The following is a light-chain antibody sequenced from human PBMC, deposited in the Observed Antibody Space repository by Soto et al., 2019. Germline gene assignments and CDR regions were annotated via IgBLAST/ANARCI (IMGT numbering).Light chain of an antibody. J-gene: IGKJ2*01. CDR3: QQYNSYRYT. CDR1: QSISSW. V-gene: IGKV1-5*01. CDR2: DAS. Sequence: DLQMNQSPSTLSASVGDRVTITFPASQSISSWLAWYQQKPGKAPKLLIYDASSLESGVPSRFSGSGSGTEFTLTISSLQPDDFATYYCQQYNSYRYTFGQGTKLEIK.